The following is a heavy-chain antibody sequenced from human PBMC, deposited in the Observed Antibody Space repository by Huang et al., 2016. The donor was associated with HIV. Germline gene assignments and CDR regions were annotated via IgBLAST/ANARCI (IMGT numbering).Heavy chain of an antibody. CDR2: IIPTLGTA. Sequence: QVQLVQSGAEVKKPGSSVKVSCKASGGSFRNFAIGWVRQAPGQGLEGMGGIIPTLGTANYEQKVQGRVTSIADESTSTAYMELSSLRSEDTAVYYCATVDYYDTSGPQRGYFDNWGQGTLVTVSS. D-gene: IGHD3-22*01. CDR1: GGSFRNFA. V-gene: IGHV1-69*01. J-gene: IGHJ4*02. CDR3: ATVDYYDTSGPQRGYFDN.